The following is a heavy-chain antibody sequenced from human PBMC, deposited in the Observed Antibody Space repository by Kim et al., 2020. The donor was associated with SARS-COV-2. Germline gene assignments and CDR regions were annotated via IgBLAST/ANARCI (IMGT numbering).Heavy chain of an antibody. V-gene: IGHV4-34*01. CDR3: DCAGSQWLVAATFYY. D-gene: IGHD6-19*01. CDR1: GGSFSGYN. J-gene: IGHJ6*01. Sequence: SETLSLTCAVSGGSFSGYNWYWIRQPPGTGLEWVGDISNSGSSNSNSYPTSRITISIDTSKNQNPMTLNLMTAADTDESDCDCAGSQWLVAATFYY. CDR2: ISNSGSS.